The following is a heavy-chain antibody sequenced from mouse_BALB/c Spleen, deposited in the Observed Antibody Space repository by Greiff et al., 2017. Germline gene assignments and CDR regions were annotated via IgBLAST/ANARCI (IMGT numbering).Heavy chain of an antibody. CDR2: IDPFNGGT. Sequence: LVESGPELMKPGASVKISCKASGYSFTSYYMHWVKQSHGKSLEWIGYIDPFNGGTSYNQKFKGKATLTVDKSSSTAYMHLSSLTSEDSAVYYCARSRDYDGYYYAMDYWGQGTSVTVSS. D-gene: IGHD2-4*01. V-gene: IGHV1S135*01. CDR3: ARSRDYDGYYYAMDY. CDR1: GYSFTSYY. J-gene: IGHJ4*01.